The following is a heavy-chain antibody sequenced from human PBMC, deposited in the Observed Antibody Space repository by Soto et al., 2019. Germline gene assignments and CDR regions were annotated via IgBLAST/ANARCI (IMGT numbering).Heavy chain of an antibody. V-gene: IGHV6-1*01. J-gene: IGHJ6*02. D-gene: IGHD6-19*01. Sequence: SQTLSLTCVISGDSVSSNSAAWNWIRQSPSRGLEWLGRTYYRSKWYNDYAVSVKSRITINPDTSKNQFSLQLNSVTPEDTAVYYCARSKRIAVAPDYYYYGMDVWGQGTTVRLL. CDR3: ARSKRIAVAPDYYYYGMDV. CDR1: GDSVSSNSAA. CDR2: TYYRSKWYN.